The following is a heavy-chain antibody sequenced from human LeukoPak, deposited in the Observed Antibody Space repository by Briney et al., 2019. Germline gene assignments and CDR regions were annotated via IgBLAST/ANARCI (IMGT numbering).Heavy chain of an antibody. CDR1: GFTFSSHA. J-gene: IGHJ4*02. D-gene: IGHD2/OR15-2a*01. CDR2: ITNDNGDT. V-gene: IGHV3-23*01. CDR3: AREGISRKMDLDY. Sequence: GGSLRLSCAASGFTFSSHAMSWVRQAPEKGLEWVSSITNDNGDTFYADSVKGRFTISRDDSKNTLYLRMNSLRAEDTAVYYCAREGISRKMDLDYWGQGTLVTVSS.